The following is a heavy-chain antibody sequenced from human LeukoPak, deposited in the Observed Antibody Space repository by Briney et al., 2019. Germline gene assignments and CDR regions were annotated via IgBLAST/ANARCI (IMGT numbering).Heavy chain of an antibody. CDR2: IYSGGNR. J-gene: IGHJ4*02. CDR3: ARDLGATGTTY. CDR1: GFTVSSNY. Sequence: GGSLRLSCAASGFTVSSNYMSWVRQAPGKGLKWVSVIYSGGNRHYADSVKGRFTISRDNSKNTVYLQMNSLRAKDTALYYCARDLGATGTTYWGQGTLVTVSS. D-gene: IGHD6-13*01. V-gene: IGHV3-53*01.